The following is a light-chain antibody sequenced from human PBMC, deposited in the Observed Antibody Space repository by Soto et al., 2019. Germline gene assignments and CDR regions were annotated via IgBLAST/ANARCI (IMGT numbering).Light chain of an antibody. V-gene: IGLV1-40*01. CDR2: GNS. J-gene: IGLJ1*01. CDR1: SYNIGAGYD. CDR3: HSYDSSLSGDV. Sequence: QSVLTQPPSMSGAPGQRVTISCTGISYNIGAGYDVHWFQQLPGTAPKLLIYGNSNRPSGVPDRFSGSKSGTSASLAITGLQAEDEADYYCHSYDSSLSGDVFGTGTKVT.